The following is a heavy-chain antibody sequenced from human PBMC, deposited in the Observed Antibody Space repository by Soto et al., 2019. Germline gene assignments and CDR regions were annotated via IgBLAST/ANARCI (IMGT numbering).Heavy chain of an antibody. D-gene: IGHD3-10*01. CDR2: MNPNSGNS. Sequence: QVQLVQSGAEVKKPGASVKVSCKASGYTFTSYDINWVRQATGQGLEWMGWMNPNSGNSVYAQKFRGRVTMTGNTSISTASMELSSRRSEDTAVYYCARERGGIDYWGQGTLVTVSS. CDR1: GYTFTSYD. CDR3: ARERGGIDY. J-gene: IGHJ4*02. V-gene: IGHV1-8*01.